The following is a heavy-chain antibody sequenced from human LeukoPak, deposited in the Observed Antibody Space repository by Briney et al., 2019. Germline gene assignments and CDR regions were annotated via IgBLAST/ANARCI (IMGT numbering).Heavy chain of an antibody. CDR2: IYSGGNT. CDR1: GFTVSSDY. CDR3: PRDSHKLHSSPYFYFFDY. J-gene: IGHJ4*02. V-gene: IGHV3-66*02. Sequence: GGSLRLSCAASGFTVSSDYMGWVRQAPGKGLEYVSIIYSGGNTSYTDSVKGRVTISTDNSKNTLHLQMNSLRAEDTAVYYCPRDSHKLHSSPYFYFFDYWGQGTLVSVSS. D-gene: IGHD3-22*01.